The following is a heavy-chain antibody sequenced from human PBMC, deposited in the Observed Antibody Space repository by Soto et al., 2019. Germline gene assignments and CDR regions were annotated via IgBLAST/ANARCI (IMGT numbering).Heavy chain of an antibody. V-gene: IGHV3-49*03. CDR1: GFNIGAYA. D-gene: IGHD3-16*01. CDR2: IRGKSYWGTA. J-gene: IGHJ4*02. CDR3: ARGAYHAYETSPLSFDY. Sequence: GGSLRLSCTTSGFNIGAYAMAWLRLSPGKGLEWVGFIRGKSYWGTAEYATSVRGRFTISRDDSKSIAYLQMDSLKTEDTAVYFCARGAYHAYETSPLSFDYWGQGTLVTVSS.